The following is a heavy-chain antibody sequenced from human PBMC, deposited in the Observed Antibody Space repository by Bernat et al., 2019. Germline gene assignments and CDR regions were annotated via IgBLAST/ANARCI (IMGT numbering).Heavy chain of an antibody. V-gene: IGHV3-30*18. J-gene: IGHJ4*02. CDR2: ISYDGSNK. CDR3: AKETYYYDSSGYPGAE. CDR1: GFTFSSYG. D-gene: IGHD3-22*01. Sequence: QVQLVESGGGVVQPGRSLRLSCAASGFTFSSYGMHWVRQAPGKGLEWVAVISYDGSNKYYADSVKGRFIISRDNSKNTLYLQMNSLRAEDTAVYYCAKETYYYDSSGYPGAEWGQGTLVTVSS.